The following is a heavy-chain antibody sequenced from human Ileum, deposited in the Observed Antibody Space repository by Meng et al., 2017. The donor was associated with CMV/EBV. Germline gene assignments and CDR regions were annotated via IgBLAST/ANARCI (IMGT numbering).Heavy chain of an antibody. CDR2: ISAHNGNT. D-gene: IGHD5-12*01. CDR3: ARDSTQWLRVAHEAFDV. J-gene: IGHJ6*01. V-gene: IGHV1-18*01. CDR1: GYTFSSYG. Sequence: ASVKVSCKASGYTFSSYGISWVRQAPGQGLEWMGWISAHNGNTNYAQKFQDRVTMTTDTSTSTVYMELRSLRSADTAVYYCARDSTQWLRVAHEAFDVWGQGTTVT.